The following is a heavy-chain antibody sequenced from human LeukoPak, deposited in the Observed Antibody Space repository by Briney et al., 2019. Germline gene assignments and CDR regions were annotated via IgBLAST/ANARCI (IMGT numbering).Heavy chain of an antibody. D-gene: IGHD6-19*01. CDR2: IHQSGDT. Sequence: SQTLSLTCTVSGDSITTGGYYWSWIRQPPGKGLEWMGYIHQSGDTYSNPSLRSRVTISADRSNNQFSLRVSSVTAADTAVYYCARAMDSSGWSYFDYWGQGTLVTVSS. J-gene: IGHJ4*02. CDR1: GDSITTGGYY. V-gene: IGHV4-30-2*01. CDR3: ARAMDSSGWSYFDY.